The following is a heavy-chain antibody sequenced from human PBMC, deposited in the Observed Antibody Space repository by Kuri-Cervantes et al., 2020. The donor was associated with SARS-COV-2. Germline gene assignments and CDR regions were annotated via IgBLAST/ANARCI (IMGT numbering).Heavy chain of an antibody. CDR3: AWGRGWTFDI. Sequence: GGSLRLSCEASGFTLTYRWMAWFRQAPGKGLEWVAAIKADGREMVYVDSAKGRFTISRDNAKNSVFLQMNSVRIEDTSLYFCAWGRGWTFDIWGRGTMVTVSS. D-gene: IGHD3-3*01. J-gene: IGHJ3*02. CDR1: GFTLTYRW. CDR2: IKADGREM. V-gene: IGHV3-7*04.